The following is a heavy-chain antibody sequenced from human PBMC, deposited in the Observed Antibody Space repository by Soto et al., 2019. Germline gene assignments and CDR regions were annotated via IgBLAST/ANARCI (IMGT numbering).Heavy chain of an antibody. CDR2: IKEDGSEK. D-gene: IGHD2-15*01. J-gene: IGHJ4*02. V-gene: IGHV3-7*01. CDR1: GFTFSNYW. Sequence: GGSLRLSCAASGFTFSNYWMTWVRQAPGKGLEWVANIKEDGSEKHYVDSVKGRFTISRDNAKNSLYLQMNSLRVEDAAVYFCSRDVVVGAKALNYWGQGALVTVSS. CDR3: SRDVVVGAKALNY.